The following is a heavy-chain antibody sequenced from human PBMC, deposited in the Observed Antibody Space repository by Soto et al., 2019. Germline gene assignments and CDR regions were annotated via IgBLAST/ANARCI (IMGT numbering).Heavy chain of an antibody. CDR2: ISYDGSNK. V-gene: IGHV3-30*18. Sequence: QVQLVESGGGVVQPGRSLRLSCAASGFTFSSYGMHWVRQAPGKGLEWVAVISYDGSNKYYADSVKGRFTISRDNSKNTLYLQMNSLRAEDTAVYYYAKDRGDYCFDPWGQGTLVTVSS. CDR1: GFTFSSYG. D-gene: IGHD2-21*02. J-gene: IGHJ5*02. CDR3: AKDRGDYCFDP.